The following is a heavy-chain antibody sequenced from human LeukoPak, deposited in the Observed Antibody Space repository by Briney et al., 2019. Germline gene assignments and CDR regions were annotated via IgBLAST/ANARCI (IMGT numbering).Heavy chain of an antibody. V-gene: IGHV3-30-3*01. J-gene: IGHJ4*02. CDR1: VFTFTNYA. D-gene: IGHD2-21*02. Sequence: PVGSLRLSCAASVFTFTNYALHWVRQAPGKGLEWGAVISYDGTNKYYADTVKGRYTISRDNSKNTLSLQMNSLRAEDTALYYCARGFVLGAAKNYFDFWGQGAVVTVS. CDR2: ISYDGTNK. CDR3: ARGFVLGAAKNYFDF.